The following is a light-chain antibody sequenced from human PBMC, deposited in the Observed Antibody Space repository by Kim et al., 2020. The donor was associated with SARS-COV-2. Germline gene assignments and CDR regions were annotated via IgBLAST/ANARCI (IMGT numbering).Light chain of an antibody. CDR3: CSYAGSSTFVV. J-gene: IGLJ2*01. Sequence: QSALTQPASVSGSPGQSITISCTGTNSDVGSYNLVSWYQHHPGKAPKLMIYEVSKRPSGVSNRFSGSKSGNTASLTISGLQAEDEADYYCCSYAGSSTFVVFGGGTQLTVL. V-gene: IGLV2-23*02. CDR1: NSDVGSYNL. CDR2: EVS.